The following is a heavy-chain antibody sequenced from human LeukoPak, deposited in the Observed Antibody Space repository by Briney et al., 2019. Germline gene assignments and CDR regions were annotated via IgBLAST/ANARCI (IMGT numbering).Heavy chain of an antibody. CDR3: AREGAGGINRFDP. V-gene: IGHV4-31*03. Sequence: SQTLSLTCTVSGGSISSGGYYWSWIRQHPGKGLEWIGYIYYSGSTYYNPSLKSRVTISVDTSKNQFSLKLSSVTAADTAVYYCAREGAGGINRFDPWGQGTLVTVSS. J-gene: IGHJ5*02. CDR1: GGSISSGGYY. CDR2: IYYSGST. D-gene: IGHD3-16*01.